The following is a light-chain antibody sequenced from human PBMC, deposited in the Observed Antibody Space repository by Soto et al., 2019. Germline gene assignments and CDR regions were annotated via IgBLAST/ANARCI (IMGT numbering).Light chain of an antibody. J-gene: IGKJ2*01. Sequence: DIQMTQSPSTLSASVGDRITITCRSRQSISSWLAWYQQKPGKAPNILIYKASSLESGVPSRFRGSGSGTEFTLTISSLQPDDFATYSCQQYDNYPYTFGKRSKLEIK. V-gene: IGKV1-5*03. CDR3: QQYDNYPYT. CDR2: KAS. CDR1: QSISSW.